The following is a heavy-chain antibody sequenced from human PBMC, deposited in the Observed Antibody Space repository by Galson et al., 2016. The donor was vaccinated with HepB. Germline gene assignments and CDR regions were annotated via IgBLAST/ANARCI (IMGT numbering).Heavy chain of an antibody. Sequence: SLRLSCAASGFTFSKYGMHWVRQAPGKGLEWVAVIWYGGSNQYYADSVKGRFTISRDNSKNTLYLQMNSLRAEDTAVYYCARPTAYCSSSACSEARPLHLYYYYGLNAWGQGTTVTVSS. J-gene: IGHJ6*02. CDR3: ARPTAYCSSSACSEARPLHLYYYYGLNA. D-gene: IGHD2-2*01. CDR1: GFTFSKYG. V-gene: IGHV3-33*01. CDR2: IWYGGSNQ.